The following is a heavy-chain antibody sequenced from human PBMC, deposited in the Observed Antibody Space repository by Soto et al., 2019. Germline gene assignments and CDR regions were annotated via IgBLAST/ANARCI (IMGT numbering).Heavy chain of an antibody. Sequence: ASVNVSFKASGYTFTSYGISWVRQAPGQGLEWMGWISAYNGNTNYAQKLQGRVTMTTDTSTSTAYMELRSLRSDDTAVYYCARERYCSINSCWGGGDFWSGYYDYDYYGKEVGGQGPTVTVPS. D-gene: IGHD3-3*01. CDR3: ARERYCSINSCWGGGDFWSGYYDYDYYGKEV. J-gene: IGHJ6*02. CDR2: ISAYNGNT. CDR1: GYTFTSYG. V-gene: IGHV1-18*01.